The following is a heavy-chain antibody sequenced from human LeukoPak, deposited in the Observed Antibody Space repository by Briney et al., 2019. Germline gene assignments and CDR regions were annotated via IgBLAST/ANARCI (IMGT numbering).Heavy chain of an antibody. CDR2: IWYDGSNK. CDR3: ARSGYFDWLSDYYYYGMDV. V-gene: IGHV3-33*01. J-gene: IGHJ6*02. D-gene: IGHD3-9*01. Sequence: GGSLRLSCAASGLTFSSEGMQGVRQAPGKGLEWVAVIWYDGSNKYYADSVKGRFTISRDNSKNTLYLQMNSLRAEDTAVYYCARSGYFDWLSDYYYYGMDVWGQGTTVTVSS. CDR1: GLTFSSEG.